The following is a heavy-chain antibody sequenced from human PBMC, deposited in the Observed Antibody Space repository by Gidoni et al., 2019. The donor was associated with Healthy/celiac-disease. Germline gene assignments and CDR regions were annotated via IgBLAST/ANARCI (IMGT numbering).Heavy chain of an antibody. D-gene: IGHD6-19*01. J-gene: IGHJ4*01. CDR3: ARDRSSGWFDY. CDR2: INPSGGST. Sequence: QVQLVQPGAEVTKPGASVKVSCKASGYTSTSYYMNWVRQLPGQGLVWMGIINPSGGSTRNAQKCQGRVTVTRDTSTSTFYMELSSLRSEDTSVYSCARDRSSGWFDYWGQGTLVTVSS. V-gene: IGHV1-46*01. CDR1: GYTSTSYY.